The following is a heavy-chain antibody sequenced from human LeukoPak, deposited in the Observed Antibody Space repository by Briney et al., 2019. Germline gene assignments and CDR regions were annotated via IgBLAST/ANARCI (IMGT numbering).Heavy chain of an antibody. CDR3: ARMLVGAPYYFDH. Sequence: PWETLALTCAVCGGSFRGYYWSWIRQPPGKGLEWIGEINHSGSTNYNPALKSRVTISVDTSKNQFSLKLSSVTAADTAVYYCARMLVGAPYYFDHRGQGTLVTVPS. D-gene: IGHD1-26*01. CDR1: GGSFRGYY. V-gene: IGHV4-34*01. J-gene: IGHJ4*02. CDR2: INHSGST.